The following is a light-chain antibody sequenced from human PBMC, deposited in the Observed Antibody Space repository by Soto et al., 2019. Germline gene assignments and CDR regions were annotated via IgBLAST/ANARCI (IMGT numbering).Light chain of an antibody. J-gene: IGKJ4*01. V-gene: IGKV2-28*01. CDR1: QSLLHRSGYNY. CDR3: MQALETPLA. CDR2: LSS. Sequence: IVMTQSPLSLSVTPGEPASISCRSSQSLLHRSGYNYLTWYVQKPGQSPQLLIYLSSGRASGVPDRFSGSGSGTDFTLRISRVEAEDVGVYYCMQALETPLAFGGGTKLEIK.